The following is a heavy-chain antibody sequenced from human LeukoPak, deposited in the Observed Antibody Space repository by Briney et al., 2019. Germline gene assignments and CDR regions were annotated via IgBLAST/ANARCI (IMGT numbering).Heavy chain of an antibody. D-gene: IGHD5-24*01. CDR1: GYTFINYY. CDR2: INPSGGST. Sequence: ASVKVSCKASGYTFINYYMHWVRQASGQGLEWMGIINPSGGSTSYAQKFQGRVTMTRDMSTSTVYMELSSLRSEDTAVYYCARDRDAMAPAWGQGTLVTVSS. V-gene: IGHV1-46*01. J-gene: IGHJ4*02. CDR3: ARDRDAMAPA.